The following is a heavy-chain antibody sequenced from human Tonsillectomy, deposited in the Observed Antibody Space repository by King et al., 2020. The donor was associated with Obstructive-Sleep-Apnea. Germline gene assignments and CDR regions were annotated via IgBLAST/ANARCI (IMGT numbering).Heavy chain of an antibody. Sequence: QLVQSGGGLVQPGRSLRLSCAASGFNLDDYAMHWVRQVPGKGLEWVSGISWNSGIIGYADSVKGRFTITRANAKNSLYLQMNSLRAEDTALYYCAKDMGFDTGGGFDYWGQGALVTVFS. V-gene: IGHV3-9*01. D-gene: IGHD1-26*01. CDR2: ISWNSGII. J-gene: IGHJ4*02. CDR1: GFNLDDYA. CDR3: AKDMGFDTGGGFDY.